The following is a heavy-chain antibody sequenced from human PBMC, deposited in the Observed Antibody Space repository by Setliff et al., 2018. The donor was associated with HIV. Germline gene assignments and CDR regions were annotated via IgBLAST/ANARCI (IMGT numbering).Heavy chain of an antibody. CDR2: IWYDGSNK. D-gene: IGHD3-22*01. CDR3: ARDGGSSGYYYNFDY. Sequence: PGGSLRLSCAASGFTFSSYGMHWVRQAPGKGLEWVAVIWYDGSNKYYADSVKGRFTVSRDNSKNTLYLQMNSLRAEDTAVYYCARDGGSSGYYYNFDYWGQGTLVTVSS. V-gene: IGHV3-33*01. CDR1: GFTFSSYG. J-gene: IGHJ4*02.